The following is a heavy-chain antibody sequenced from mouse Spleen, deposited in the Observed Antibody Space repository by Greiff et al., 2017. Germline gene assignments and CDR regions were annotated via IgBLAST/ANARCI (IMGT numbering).Heavy chain of an antibody. V-gene: IGHV1S81*02. J-gene: IGHJ1*01. CDR2: INPSNGRT. Sequence: QVQLQQSGAELVKPGASVKLSCKASGYTFTSYWMHWVKQRPGQGLEWIGEINPSNGRTNYNEKFKSKATLTVDKSSSTAYMQLSSLTSEDSAVYYCARDGNYEDWYFDVWGAGTTVTVSS. D-gene: IGHD2-1*01. CDR1: GYTFTSYW. CDR3: ARDGNYEDWYFDV.